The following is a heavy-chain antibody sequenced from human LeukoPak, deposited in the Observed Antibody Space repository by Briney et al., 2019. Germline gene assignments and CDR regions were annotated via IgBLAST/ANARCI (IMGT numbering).Heavy chain of an antibody. V-gene: IGHV3-66*01. CDR3: AKGELWFGELLRFDY. CDR2: IYSGGST. CDR1: GFTVSINY. D-gene: IGHD3-10*01. Sequence: PGGSLRLSCAASGFTVSINYMSCVRHAPGKGLEWVSVIYSGGSTYYADSVKGRFTISRDNSKSTLYLQMNSLRAEDTAVYYCAKGELWFGELLRFDYWGQGTLVTVSS. J-gene: IGHJ4*02.